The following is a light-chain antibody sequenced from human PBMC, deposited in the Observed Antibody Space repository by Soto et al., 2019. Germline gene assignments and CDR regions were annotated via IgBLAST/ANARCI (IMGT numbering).Light chain of an antibody. Sequence: QSVLTQSPSASASLGASVKLTCTLSSGHSNYAIAWHQQQPEKGPRYLMKLNNDGSHSKGDGIPDRFSGSSSGAERYLTISSLQSEDVSDYYCQTWDTGISVVFGGGTQLTVL. V-gene: IGLV4-69*01. J-gene: IGLJ2*01. CDR1: SGHSNYA. CDR2: LNNDGSH. CDR3: QTWDTGISVV.